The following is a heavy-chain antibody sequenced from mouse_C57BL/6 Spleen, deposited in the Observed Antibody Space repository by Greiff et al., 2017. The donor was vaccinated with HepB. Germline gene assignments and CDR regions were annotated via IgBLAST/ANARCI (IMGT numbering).Heavy chain of an antibody. CDR3: AGSYYGNPWFAY. CDR1: GYSFTGYY. Sequence: VQLQQSGPELVKPGASVKISCKASGYSFTGYYMNWVKQSPEKSLEWIGEINPSTGGTTYNQKFKAKATLTVDKSSSTAYMQLKSLTSDDSAVYYCAGSYYGNPWFAYWGKGTLVTVSA. CDR2: INPSTGGT. J-gene: IGHJ3*01. V-gene: IGHV1-42*01. D-gene: IGHD2-10*01.